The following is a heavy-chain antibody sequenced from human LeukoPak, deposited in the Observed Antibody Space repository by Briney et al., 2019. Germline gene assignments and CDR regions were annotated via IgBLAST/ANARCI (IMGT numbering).Heavy chain of an antibody. CDR2: IIPIFGTA. V-gene: IGHV1-69*01. Sequence: ASVKVSCKASGGTFSSYAISWVRQAPGQGLEWMGGIIPIFGTANYAQKFQGRVTITADESTSTAYMELSSLRSEDTAVYYCATHTVLEWLLVHHYYYYYGMDVWGQGTTVTVSS. J-gene: IGHJ6*02. CDR1: GGTFSSYA. D-gene: IGHD3-3*01. CDR3: ATHTVLEWLLVHHYYYYYGMDV.